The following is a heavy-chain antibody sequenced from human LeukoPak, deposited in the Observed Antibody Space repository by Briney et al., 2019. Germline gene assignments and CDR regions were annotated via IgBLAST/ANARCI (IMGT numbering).Heavy chain of an antibody. CDR1: GYTLTELS. D-gene: IGHD5-24*01. Sequence: ASVKVSCKVSGYTLTELSMHWVRQAPGKGLEWMGGFDPEDGETIYAQKLQGRVTMTTDTSTSTAYMELRSLRSDDTAVYYCARDPPLMATMSGMDYYYYGMDVWGQGTTVTVSS. V-gene: IGHV1-24*01. J-gene: IGHJ6*02. CDR3: ARDPPLMATMSGMDYYYYGMDV. CDR2: FDPEDGET.